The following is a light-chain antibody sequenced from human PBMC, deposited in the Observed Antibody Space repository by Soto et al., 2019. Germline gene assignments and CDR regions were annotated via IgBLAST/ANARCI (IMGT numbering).Light chain of an antibody. CDR1: NSNIGAGFG. V-gene: IGLV1-40*01. CDR2: SNT. J-gene: IGLJ2*01. CDR3: QSFDINVLALI. Sequence: QSVLTQPPSVSGAPGQRVTISCTGSNSNIGAGFGVQWYQQFPRTAPRLLIYSNTNRPSGVPDRFSASKSGTSATLAITGLRAEDEAEYYCQSFDINVLALIFGVGTKLTVL.